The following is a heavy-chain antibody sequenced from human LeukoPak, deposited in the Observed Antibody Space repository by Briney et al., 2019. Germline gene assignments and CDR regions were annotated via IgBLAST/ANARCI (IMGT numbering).Heavy chain of an antibody. D-gene: IGHD1-14*01. V-gene: IGHV3-23*01. J-gene: IGHJ4*02. CDR2: FGGSYDRS. CDR3: VADMTTITNFDY. Sequence: GGSLRPSCAASGFTFSNNAMSWVRQAPGKAPEWVCSFGGSYDRSFYADSVRGRFTISRDDSKNTLHLQMNSLRAEDTAVYYCVADMTTITNFDYWGQGTLVTVSS. CDR1: GFTFSNNA.